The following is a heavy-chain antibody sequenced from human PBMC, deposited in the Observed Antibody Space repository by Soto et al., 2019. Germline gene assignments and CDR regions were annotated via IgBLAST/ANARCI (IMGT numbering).Heavy chain of an antibody. CDR2: INHSGST. Sequence: PSETLSLTCAVYGGSFRGYYWSWIRQPPGKGLEWIGEINHSGSTNYNPSLKSRVTISVDTSKNQFSLELSSVTAADTAVYYCARLPDSGSYFGYWGQGTLVTVSS. CDR3: ARLPDSGSYFGY. V-gene: IGHV4-34*01. J-gene: IGHJ4*02. D-gene: IGHD1-26*01. CDR1: GGSFRGYY.